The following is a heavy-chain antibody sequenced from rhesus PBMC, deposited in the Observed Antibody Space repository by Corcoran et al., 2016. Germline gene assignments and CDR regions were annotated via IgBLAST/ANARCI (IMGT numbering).Heavy chain of an antibody. CDR1: GGSISSNY. Sequence: QVQLQESGPGLVKPSETLSLTCAVSGGSISSNYRSWIRQPPGKGLEWIGRISGSGGSTDYNPSLKSRVTISTDTSKNQFSLKLSSATAADTAVYYCARDPASYWSDYYRDYWGQGVLVTVSS. D-gene: IGHD3-22*01. J-gene: IGHJ4*01. CDR3: ARDPASYWSDYYRDY. V-gene: IGHV4-173*01. CDR2: ISGSGGST.